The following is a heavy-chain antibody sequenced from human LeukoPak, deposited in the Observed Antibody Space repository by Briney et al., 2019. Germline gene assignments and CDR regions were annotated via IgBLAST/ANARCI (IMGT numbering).Heavy chain of an antibody. CDR2: ISYDGSNK. CDR3: AKDWDTSGKPDY. J-gene: IGHJ4*02. V-gene: IGHV3-30*18. Sequence: GGSLRLSCAASGFTFSSYGMHWVRQAPGKGLEWVAVISYDGSNKYYADSVKGRFTISRDNSKNTLYLQMNSLRAEDTAVYYCAKDWDTSGKPDYWGQGTLVTVSS. D-gene: IGHD3-10*01. CDR1: GFTFSSYG.